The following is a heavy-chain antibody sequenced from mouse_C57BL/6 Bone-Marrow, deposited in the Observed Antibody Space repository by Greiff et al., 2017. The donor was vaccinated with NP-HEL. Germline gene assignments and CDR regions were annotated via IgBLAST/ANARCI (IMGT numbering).Heavy chain of an antibody. CDR2: IYPGSGNT. J-gene: IGHJ1*03. Sequence: VQLQQSGAELVRPGASVKLSCKASGYTFTDYYINWVKQRPGQGLEWIARIYPGSGNTYYNEKFKGKATLTAEKSSSTAYMQLSSLTSEDSAVYFCASRAYYSNLWYFDVWGTGTTVTVSS. V-gene: IGHV1-76*01. CDR3: ASRAYYSNLWYFDV. CDR1: GYTFTDYY. D-gene: IGHD2-5*01.